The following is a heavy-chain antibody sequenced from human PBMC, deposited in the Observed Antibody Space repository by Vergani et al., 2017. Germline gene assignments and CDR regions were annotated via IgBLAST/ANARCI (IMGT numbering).Heavy chain of an antibody. V-gene: IGHV3-21*02. Sequence: EVQLVESGGGLVKPGGSLRLSCAASGLIFNSYSMNWVRQAPGKGLEWVSSINSRGTYTFYSDSVKGRFTISRDIANISLFLQLSSLSAEDTAVYYCATTGVVEIGAHFDHWGRGTLVTVAS. CDR1: GLIFNSYS. J-gene: IGHJ4*02. CDR3: ATTGVVEIGAHFDH. D-gene: IGHD5-24*01. CDR2: INSRGTYT.